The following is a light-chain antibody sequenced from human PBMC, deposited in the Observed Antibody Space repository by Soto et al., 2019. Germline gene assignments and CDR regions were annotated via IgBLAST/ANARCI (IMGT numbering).Light chain of an antibody. V-gene: IGLV2-14*01. J-gene: IGLJ2*01. Sequence: QSALTQPASVSGSPGQSITISCTGTSSDVGGYNYVSWYQQHPGKAPKLMIYDVNNRPSGVSNRFSGSKSGNTASLTISGLQAEDEADYYCSSYTSSSTLHLVFGGGTKLTVL. CDR1: SSDVGGYNY. CDR2: DVN. CDR3: SSYTSSSTLHLV.